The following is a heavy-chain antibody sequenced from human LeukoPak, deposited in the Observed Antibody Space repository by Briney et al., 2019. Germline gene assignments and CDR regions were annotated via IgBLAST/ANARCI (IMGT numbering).Heavy chain of an antibody. CDR2: ISGSGGST. CDR1: GFTFSSYA. J-gene: IGHJ3*01. D-gene: IGHD2-21*02. Sequence: PGGSLRLSCAASGFTFSSYAMSWVRQAPGKGLEWVSAISGSGGSTYYADSVKGRFTISRDNSKNTVFLQMNSLRAEDTAVYYCAKSPHIVIVTDPFDVWGQGTMVTVSS. CDR3: AKSPHIVIVTDPFDV. V-gene: IGHV3-23*01.